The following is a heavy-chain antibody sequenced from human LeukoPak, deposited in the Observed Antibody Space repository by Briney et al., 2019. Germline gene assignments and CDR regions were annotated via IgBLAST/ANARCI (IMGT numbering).Heavy chain of an antibody. CDR2: IKSKTDGGTT. Sequence: GGSLRLSCAASGFTFSNAWMSWVRQAPGKGLEWVGRIKSKTDGGTTDYAAPVKGRFTISRDGSKNTLYLQMNSLKTEDTAVYYCTADREYSSSGPVDYWGQGTLVTVSS. V-gene: IGHV3-15*01. D-gene: IGHD6-6*01. CDR3: TADREYSSSGPVDY. CDR1: GFTFSNAW. J-gene: IGHJ4*02.